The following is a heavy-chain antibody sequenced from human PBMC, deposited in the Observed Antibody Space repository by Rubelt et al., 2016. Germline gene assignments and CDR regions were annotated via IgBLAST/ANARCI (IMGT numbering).Heavy chain of an antibody. D-gene: IGHD1-26*01. Sequence: EVQLVESGGGLVQPGGSLRLSCAASGFTFSSYDMHWVRQATGKGLEWVSAIGTAGDTYYADSVKGRFTISRDKSKNTRYLQMNSLRGEETAMYYCGRAREGYYWGQGTLVTVSS. CDR2: IGTAGDT. V-gene: IGHV3-13*01. CDR1: GFTFSSYD. CDR3: GRAREGYY. J-gene: IGHJ4*02.